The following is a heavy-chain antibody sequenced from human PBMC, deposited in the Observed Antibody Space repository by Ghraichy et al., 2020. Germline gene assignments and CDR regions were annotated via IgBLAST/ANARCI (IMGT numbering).Heavy chain of an antibody. CDR1: GFTFSSYG. D-gene: IGHD5-12*01. CDR2: ISYDGSNK. J-gene: IGHJ6*02. CDR3: AKDAPYSGYDEEKSSYYYYGMDV. Sequence: GESLNISCAASGFTFSSYGMHWVRQAPGKGLEWVAVISYDGSNKYYADSVKGRFTISRDNSKNTLYLQMNSLRAEDTAVYYCAKDAPYSGYDEEKSSYYYYGMDVWGQGTTVTVSS. V-gene: IGHV3-30*18.